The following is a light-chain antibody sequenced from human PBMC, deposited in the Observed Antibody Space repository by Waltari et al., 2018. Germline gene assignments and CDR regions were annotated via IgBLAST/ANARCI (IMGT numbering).Light chain of an antibody. V-gene: IGKV2-28*01. CDR2: LGS. Sequence: DIVMTQSPLSLPVTPGEPASISCRSSQSLLHSNGYSHLDWYLQKPGQSPQLLIYLGSNRSSGVPDRFSGSGSGTDFTLKISRVEAEDVGIYYCMQTLQTLPITFGQGTRLEIK. J-gene: IGKJ5*01. CDR3: MQTLQTLPIT. CDR1: QSLLHSNGYSH.